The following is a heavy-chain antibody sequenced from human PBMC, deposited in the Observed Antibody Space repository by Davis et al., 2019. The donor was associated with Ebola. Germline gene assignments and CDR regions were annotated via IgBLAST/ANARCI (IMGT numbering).Heavy chain of an antibody. Sequence: ASVKVSCKASGYTFTSYGISWVRQAPGQGLEWMGWISAYNGNTNYAQKLQGRVTMTTDTSTSTAYMELRSLRSDDTAVYYCARAAKVYSSSLHYYYGMDGWGKGTTVTVSS. CDR1: GYTFTSYG. J-gene: IGHJ6*04. CDR3: ARAAKVYSSSLHYYYGMDG. D-gene: IGHD6-6*01. V-gene: IGHV1-18*01. CDR2: ISAYNGNT.